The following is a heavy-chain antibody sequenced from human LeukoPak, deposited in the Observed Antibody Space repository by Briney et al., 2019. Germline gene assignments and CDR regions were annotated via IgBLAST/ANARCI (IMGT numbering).Heavy chain of an antibody. CDR1: GFTFSSYG. CDR3: ARAGDWDDAFDI. V-gene: IGHV3-66*01. CDR2: IYSGGST. Sequence: GGSLRLSCAASGFTFSSYGMHWVRQAPGKGLEWVSVIYSGGSTYYADSVKGRFTISRDNSKNTLYLQMNSLRAEDTAVYYCARAGDWDDAFDIWGQGTMVTVSS. J-gene: IGHJ3*02. D-gene: IGHD2-21*02.